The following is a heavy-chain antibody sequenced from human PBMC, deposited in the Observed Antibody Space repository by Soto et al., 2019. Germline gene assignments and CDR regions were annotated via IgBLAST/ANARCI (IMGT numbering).Heavy chain of an antibody. V-gene: IGHV1-69*13. CDR3: ARVGEIAARPSTGWYYGMDV. CDR1: GGTFSSYA. CDR2: IIPIFGTA. J-gene: IGHJ6*02. D-gene: IGHD6-6*01. Sequence: SVKVSCKASGGTFSSYAISWVRQAPGQGLEWMGGIIPIFGTANYAQKFQGRVTITADESTSTAYMELSSLRSEDTAVYYCARVGEIAARPSTGWYYGMDVWGQGTTVTVSS.